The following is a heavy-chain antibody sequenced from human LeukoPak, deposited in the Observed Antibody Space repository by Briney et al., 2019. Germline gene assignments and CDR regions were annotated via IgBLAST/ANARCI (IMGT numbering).Heavy chain of an antibody. Sequence: PGGSLRLPCAASGFTFSTYWMSWVRQAPGKGLEWVANIKQDGSEKYYVDSVKGRFTISRDNARYSLSLQMNSLRVEDTALYYCARDKRVGATLFDYWGQGTLVTVSS. V-gene: IGHV3-7*01. CDR2: IKQDGSEK. CDR3: ARDKRVGATLFDY. CDR1: GFTFSTYW. D-gene: IGHD1-26*01. J-gene: IGHJ4*02.